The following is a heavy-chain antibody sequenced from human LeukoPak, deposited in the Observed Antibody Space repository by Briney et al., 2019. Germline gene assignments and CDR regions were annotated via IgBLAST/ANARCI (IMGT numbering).Heavy chain of an antibody. D-gene: IGHD5-12*01. CDR2: ISSSSSYI. CDR3: ARAEGYGAIDY. CDR1: GFTFSSHS. V-gene: IGHV3-21*01. J-gene: IGHJ4*02. Sequence: PGGSLRLSCAASGFTFSSHSMNWVRQAPGKGLEWVSSISSSSSYIYYADSVKGRFTIPRDNAKNSLYLQMNSLRAEDTALYYCARAEGYGAIDYWGQGTLVIVSS.